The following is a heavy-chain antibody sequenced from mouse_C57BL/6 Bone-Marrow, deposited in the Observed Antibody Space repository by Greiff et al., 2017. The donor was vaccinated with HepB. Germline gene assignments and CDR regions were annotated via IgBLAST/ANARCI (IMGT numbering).Heavy chain of an antibody. CDR2: ISSGGDYI. D-gene: IGHD2-5*01. J-gene: IGHJ4*01. CDR3: TRAYYSNYYYAMDY. CDR1: GFTFSSYA. V-gene: IGHV5-9-1*02. Sequence: EVQGVESGEGLVKPGGSLKLSCAASGFTFSSYAMSWVRQTPEKRLEWVAYISSGGDYIYYADTVKGRFTISRDNARNTLYLQMSSLKSEDTAMYYCTRAYYSNYYYAMDYWGQGTSVTVSS.